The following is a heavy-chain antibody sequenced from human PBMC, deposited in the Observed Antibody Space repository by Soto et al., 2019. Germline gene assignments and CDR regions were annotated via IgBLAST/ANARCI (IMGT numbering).Heavy chain of an antibody. Sequence: LQMMCLTWAFSAGSISSGGCSRRWHRPPPGRGLEWIGYIYASGSTYYNPSLSSRVTISIDRSKNQFSLMLASVTAADTAVYFRARDIGRSHSIFSAPWGQRSLVTVSS. D-gene: IGHD2-21*01. CDR1: AGSISSGGCS. CDR3: ARDIGRSHSIFSAP. CDR2: IYASGST. V-gene: IGHV4-30-2*01. J-gene: IGHJ5*02.